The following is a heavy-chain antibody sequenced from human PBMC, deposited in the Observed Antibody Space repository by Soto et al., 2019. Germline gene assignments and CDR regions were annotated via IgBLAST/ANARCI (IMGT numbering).Heavy chain of an antibody. J-gene: IGHJ4*02. V-gene: IGHV1-58*02. CDR2: IVVGSDNT. Sequence: SVKVSCKASGFTFTSSAIQWVRQARGQRLEWIGWIVVGSDNTKYAQKFQERVTITRDMSTSTAYMELSSLRSEDTAVYYCAAGITIFGAADYWGQGTQVTVSS. CDR1: GFTFTSSA. D-gene: IGHD3-3*01. CDR3: AAGITIFGAADY.